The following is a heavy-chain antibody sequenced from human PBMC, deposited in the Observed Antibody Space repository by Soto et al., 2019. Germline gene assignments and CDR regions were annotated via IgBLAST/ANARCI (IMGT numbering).Heavy chain of an antibody. CDR1: QFTLTDYY. V-gene: IGHV1-46*01. Sequence: ASVKVSCKASQFTLTDYYIHWVRQAPGQGLEWMGVINPSGGSTRNAQKFQGRVTLTRDTSTCTVYMELSRLRFEDTAVYYCARDLGAYSYGPGVPYYYYGMDVWGQGTTVTVS. D-gene: IGHD5-18*01. CDR2: INPSGGST. CDR3: ARDLGAYSYGPGVPYYYYGMDV. J-gene: IGHJ6*02.